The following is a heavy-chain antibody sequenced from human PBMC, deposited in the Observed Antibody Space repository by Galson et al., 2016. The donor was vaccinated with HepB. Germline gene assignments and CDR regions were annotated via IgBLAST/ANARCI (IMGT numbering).Heavy chain of an antibody. CDR1: GYSFTSYW. CDR3: ARHARDYGGNSDFDY. D-gene: IGHD4-23*01. J-gene: IGHJ4*02. V-gene: IGHV5-51*01. Sequence: QSGAEVKKPGESLKISCKGSGYSFTSYWIGWVRQMPGKGLEWMGIFYPGDSETRYSPTFQGQVTMSVDKSISTAYLQWTSLKASDTAMYYCARHARDYGGNSDFDYWGQGTQVTVSS. CDR2: FYPGDSET.